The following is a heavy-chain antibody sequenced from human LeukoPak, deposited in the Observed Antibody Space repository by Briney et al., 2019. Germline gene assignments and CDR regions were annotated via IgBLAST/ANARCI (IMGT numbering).Heavy chain of an antibody. CDR3: ARFTSSWTAVDY. CDR1: GGSFSGYY. V-gene: IGHV4-34*01. CDR2: INHSGST. Sequence: SETLSLTCAVYGGSFSGYYWSWIRQPPGKGLEWIGEINHSGSTNYNPSLKSRVTISVDTSKNQFSLKLSSVTAADTAVYYCARFTSSWTAVDYWGQGTLVTVSS. J-gene: IGHJ4*02. D-gene: IGHD6-13*01.